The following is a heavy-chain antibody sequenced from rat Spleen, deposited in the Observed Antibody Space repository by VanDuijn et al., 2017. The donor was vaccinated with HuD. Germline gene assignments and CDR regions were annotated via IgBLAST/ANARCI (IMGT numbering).Heavy chain of an antibody. D-gene: IGHD1-4*01. V-gene: IGHV2-6*01. J-gene: IGHJ2*01. CDR3: TKECYPGITYYFDY. Sequence: QVQLKESGPGLVQSSQTLSLTCTVSGLSLTTNSVSWIRQPPGKGLEWIAAIASGGSTYYNSALKSRLSISRDTSKSQVFLKMNRLQTEDTAIYFCTKECYPGITYYFDYGGQGVMVTVST. CDR2: IASGGST. CDR1: GLSLTTNS.